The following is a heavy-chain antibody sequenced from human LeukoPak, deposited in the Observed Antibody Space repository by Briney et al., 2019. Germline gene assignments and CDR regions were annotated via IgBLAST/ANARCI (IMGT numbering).Heavy chain of an antibody. Sequence: GASVKVSCKASGYTFTGYYMHWVRQAPGQGLEWMGWINPNSGGTNYAQKFQGRVTMTRDTSISTAYMELSGLRSDDTAVYYCASQTYCSGGSCYSHPVDVWGQGTTVTVSS. D-gene: IGHD2-15*01. V-gene: IGHV1-2*02. CDR2: INPNSGGT. CDR3: ASQTYCSGGSCYSHPVDV. CDR1: GYTFTGYY. J-gene: IGHJ6*02.